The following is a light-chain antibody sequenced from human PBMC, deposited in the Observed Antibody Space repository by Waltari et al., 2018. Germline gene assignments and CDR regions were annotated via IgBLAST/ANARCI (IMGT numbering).Light chain of an antibody. V-gene: IGLV2-8*01. Sequence: QSALTPPPSASGSPGQSVTISCTGTSSDLGGYNYVSWYQQHPGKAPKLMIYEVNKRPSGVPDRFSGFKSVNTASLTVSGLQAEDEADYYCASYAGTSKLVFGGGTKLTVV. J-gene: IGLJ2*01. CDR2: EVN. CDR3: ASYAGTSKLV. CDR1: SSDLGGYNY.